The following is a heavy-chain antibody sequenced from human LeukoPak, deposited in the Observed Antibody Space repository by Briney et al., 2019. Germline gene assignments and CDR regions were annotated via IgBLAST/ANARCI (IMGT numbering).Heavy chain of an antibody. D-gene: IGHD5-18*01. CDR1: GYTFTSYG. CDR3: ARDTAMAQPNSADY. Sequence: ASVKVSCKASGYTFTSYGISWVRQAPGQGLEWMGWISAYNGNTNYAQKLQGRVTMTTDTSTSTAYMELRSLRSDDTAVYYCARDTAMAQPNSADYWGQGTLVTVSP. J-gene: IGHJ4*02. CDR2: ISAYNGNT. V-gene: IGHV1-18*01.